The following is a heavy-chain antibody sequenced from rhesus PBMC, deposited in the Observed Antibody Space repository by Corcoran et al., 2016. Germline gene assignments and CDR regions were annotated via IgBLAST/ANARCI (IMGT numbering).Heavy chain of an antibody. CDR3: ARDRGADYFDY. V-gene: IGHV4-147*01. Sequence: QVQLQESGPGLVKPSETLSLTCAVSGYSISSNYWSWIRQPPGKGLEWIGFIYGSSGSNYYNPSLKLRVTISTDTSKHQFSLKLGSVTAADTAVYYCARDRGADYFDYWGQGVLVTVSS. D-gene: IGHD3-34*01. J-gene: IGHJ4*01. CDR1: GYSISSNY. CDR2: IYGSSGSN.